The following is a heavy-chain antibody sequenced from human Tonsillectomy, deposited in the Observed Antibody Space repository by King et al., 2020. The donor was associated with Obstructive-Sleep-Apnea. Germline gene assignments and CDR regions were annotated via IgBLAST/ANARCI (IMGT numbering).Heavy chain of an antibody. CDR2: ISYDGSKK. D-gene: IGHD6-13*01. J-gene: IGHJ6*04. CDR1: GFTFSSYG. V-gene: IGHV3-30*03. Sequence: QLVQSGGGVVQPGRSLRLSCAASGFTFSSYGMHWVRQAPGKGLEWVAVISYDGSKKYYVDSVKGRFTISRDNSKNRLYLQMNSLRAEDTAVYYCARIGAAAGIWGNGMDVWGKGTTVTVSS. CDR3: ARIGAAAGIWGNGMDV.